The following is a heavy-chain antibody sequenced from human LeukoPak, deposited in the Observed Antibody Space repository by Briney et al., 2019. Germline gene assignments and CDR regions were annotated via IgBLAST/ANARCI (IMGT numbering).Heavy chain of an antibody. J-gene: IGHJ4*02. CDR1: GFTFSSYS. Sequence: PGGSLRLSCAASGFTFSSYSMNWVRQAPGKGLEWVSSISSNSSYIYYADSVKGRFTISRDNAKNSLYLQMNSLRAEDTAVYYCARSPDFDYWGQGTLVTVSS. V-gene: IGHV3-21*01. CDR3: ARSPDFDY. CDR2: ISSNSSYI.